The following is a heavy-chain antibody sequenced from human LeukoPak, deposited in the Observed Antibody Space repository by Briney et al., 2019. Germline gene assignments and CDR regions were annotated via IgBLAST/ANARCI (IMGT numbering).Heavy chain of an antibody. V-gene: IGHV1-3*03. CDR1: GYTFTSYA. CDR2: INAGNGDT. Sequence: GASVKVSCKASGYTFTSYAMHWVRQAPGQRLEWMGWINAGNGDTEYSQEFQGRVTITRDTSASTAYMELSSLRSEDMAVYYCARGTVEMATIVPYYYYYMDVWGKGTTVTVSS. D-gene: IGHD5-24*01. J-gene: IGHJ6*03. CDR3: ARGTVEMATIVPYYYYYMDV.